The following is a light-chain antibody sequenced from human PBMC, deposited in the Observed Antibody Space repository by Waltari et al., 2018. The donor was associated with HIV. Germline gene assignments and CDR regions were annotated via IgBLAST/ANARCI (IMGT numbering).Light chain of an antibody. CDR1: SSDIGGYNH. Sequence: QSALTQPASVSGSPGQSITLSCTGTSSDIGGYNHVSCYQHHPGKAPKLMLYEVSNRPSGVSNRFSGSKSGNTASLTISGLQAEDEADYYCTSYTSSTTLVFGGGTKLTVL. CDR3: TSYTSSTTLV. J-gene: IGLJ3*02. CDR2: EVS. V-gene: IGLV2-14*01.